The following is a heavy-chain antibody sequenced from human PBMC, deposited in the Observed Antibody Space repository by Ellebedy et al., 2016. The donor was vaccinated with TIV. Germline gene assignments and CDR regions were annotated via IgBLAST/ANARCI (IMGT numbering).Heavy chain of an antibody. V-gene: IGHV4-59*01. CDR1: GGSISSYY. Sequence: MPSETLSLTCTVSGGSISSYYWSWIRQPPGKGLEWIGYIYYSGSTNYNPSLNSRVTISVDTSKNQFSLKLSSVTAADTAVYYCAREASSSSGSYFYFDYWGQGTLVTVSS. D-gene: IGHD1-26*01. J-gene: IGHJ4*02. CDR3: AREASSSSGSYFYFDY. CDR2: IYYSGST.